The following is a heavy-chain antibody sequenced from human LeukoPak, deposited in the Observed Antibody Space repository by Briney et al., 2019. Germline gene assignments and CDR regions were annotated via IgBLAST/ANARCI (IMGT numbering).Heavy chain of an antibody. CDR2: ISWNSGRI. V-gene: IGHV3-9*01. D-gene: IGHD2-2*01. J-gene: IGHJ4*02. CDR1: GFMFRDYT. Sequence: QPGRSLRLSCAASGFMFRDYTMHWVRQAPGKGLEWVSGISWNSGRIAYADSVKGRFTISRDNAENSLYLQMNSLRAEDTAVYYCARSSLSGTRAFDFWGQGALVTVSS. CDR3: ARSSLSGTRAFDF.